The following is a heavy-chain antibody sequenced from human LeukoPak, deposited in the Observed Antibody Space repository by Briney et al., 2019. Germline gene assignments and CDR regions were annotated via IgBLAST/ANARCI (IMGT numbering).Heavy chain of an antibody. CDR2: ISSTSSTI. CDR3: ARGSIDGGYYFDY. D-gene: IGHD3-16*01. Sequence: GGSLRLSCAASGLIFSSYTMNWVRQAPGKGLEWVSYISSTSSTIYYGDSVKGRFTISRDNAKNSLYLQINSLRAEDTAVYYCARGSIDGGYYFDYWGQGTLVTVSS. J-gene: IGHJ4*02. CDR1: GLIFSSYT. V-gene: IGHV3-48*01.